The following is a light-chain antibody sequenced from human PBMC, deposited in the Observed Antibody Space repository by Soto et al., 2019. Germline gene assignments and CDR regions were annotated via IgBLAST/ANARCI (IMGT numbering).Light chain of an antibody. V-gene: IGKV4-1*01. CDR3: QQNYDTVLT. CDR2: WAS. Sequence: DIVMTQSPDSLAVSLGERATINCKSSQSLLYNSNNKNYLAWYQHKPGQPPKLLISWASTRESGVPDRFSGSGSGTDITLTINNLQAEDVAIYYCQQNYDTVLTFAGGTRVEI. CDR1: QSLLYNSNNKNY. J-gene: IGKJ4*01.